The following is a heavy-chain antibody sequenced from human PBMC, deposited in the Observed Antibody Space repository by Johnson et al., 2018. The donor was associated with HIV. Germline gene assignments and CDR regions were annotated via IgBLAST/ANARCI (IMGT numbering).Heavy chain of an antibody. CDR2: ISSTGSTI. CDR1: QFTFSRYY. J-gene: IGHJ3*02. Sequence: VQLVESGGGLTQPAWSPRLSCAASQFTFSRYYMNWVRQAPGKGLEWISYISSTGSTIYYADSVKGRFTISRDNAKNSLYLQMNSLRAEDTAVYYCARDRIRISGLVTTLSPDAFDMWGQGTMVSVSS. V-gene: IGHV3-48*03. D-gene: IGHD3/OR15-3a*01. CDR3: ARDRIRISGLVTTLSPDAFDM.